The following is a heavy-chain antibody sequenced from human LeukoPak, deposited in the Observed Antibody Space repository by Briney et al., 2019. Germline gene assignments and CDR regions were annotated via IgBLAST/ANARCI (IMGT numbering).Heavy chain of an antibody. CDR3: ARGLVGGNSAGRYFDY. D-gene: IGHD4-23*01. J-gene: IGHJ4*02. V-gene: IGHV3-48*02. Sequence: PGGSLRLSCADSGFTFSSYSMNWVRQASGKGLEWVSYIGSSTSTIYYADSVKGRFTISRDNARNSLYLQMNSLRDEDTAVYYCARGLVGGNSAGRYFDYWGQGTLVTVSS. CDR1: GFTFSSYS. CDR2: IGSSTSTI.